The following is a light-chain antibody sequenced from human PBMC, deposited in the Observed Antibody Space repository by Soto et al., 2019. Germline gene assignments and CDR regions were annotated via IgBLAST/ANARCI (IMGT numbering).Light chain of an antibody. CDR3: LLCKTYPQA. J-gene: IGKJ4*01. Sequence: AIQLTQSPSSLSASIGDRVTITCRARQGIGSALAWYQQAPGQPPKLLIFDASTLESGVPSRFSGGGSGTDFTLTISSLQPEVCATDDCLLCKTYPQAFGGGTKVAIK. CDR2: DAS. V-gene: IGKV1-13*02. CDR1: QGIGSA.